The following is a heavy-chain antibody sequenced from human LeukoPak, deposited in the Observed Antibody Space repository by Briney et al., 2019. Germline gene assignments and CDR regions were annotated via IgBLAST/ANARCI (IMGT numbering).Heavy chain of an antibody. Sequence: SETLSLTCTVSGASISSYYWSWIRQPPGKGLEWIRYFSYSGNTNYNPSLKSRVTVSVDTSKNQFSLKLTSVTAADTAVYHCARGPLDSGYTYFDYWGQGTLVTVSS. J-gene: IGHJ4*02. D-gene: IGHD5-12*01. CDR3: ARGPLDSGYTYFDY. CDR2: FSYSGNT. V-gene: IGHV4-59*01. CDR1: GASISSYY.